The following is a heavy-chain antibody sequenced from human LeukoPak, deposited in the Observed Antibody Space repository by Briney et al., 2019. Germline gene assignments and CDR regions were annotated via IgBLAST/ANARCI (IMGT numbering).Heavy chain of an antibody. CDR2: IKSDGSEE. CDR1: GFNFRDYW. CDR3: PKNDGWNRLAY. D-gene: IGHD1-1*01. J-gene: IGHJ4*02. Sequence: GGSLRLSCAASGFNFRDYWMTWVRQAPGEGLEWVANIKSDGSEEEFLDSVKDRFTISRDNAKNLLYLQLNSLRAEDTAVYYYPKNDGWNRLAYWGQGTLVTVSS. V-gene: IGHV3-7*01.